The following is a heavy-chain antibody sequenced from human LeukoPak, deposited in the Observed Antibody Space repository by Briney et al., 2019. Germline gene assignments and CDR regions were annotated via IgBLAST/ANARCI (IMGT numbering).Heavy chain of an antibody. J-gene: IGHJ4*02. V-gene: IGHV1-18*01. Sequence: ASVKVSCKTSGYTHSTYVINWVRQAPGQGLEWMGWISAYNGNTNYAQKLQGRATMTTDTSTSTAYMEVRSLRSDDTAIYYCARGTGNYGDPASFDYWGRGTLVTVSS. CDR1: GYTHSTYV. D-gene: IGHD4-17*01. CDR3: ARGTGNYGDPASFDY. CDR2: ISAYNGNT.